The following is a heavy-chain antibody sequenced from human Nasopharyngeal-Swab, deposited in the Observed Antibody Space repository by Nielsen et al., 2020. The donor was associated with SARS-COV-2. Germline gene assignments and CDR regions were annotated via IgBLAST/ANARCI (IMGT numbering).Heavy chain of an antibody. J-gene: IGHJ4*02. D-gene: IGHD1-26*01. CDR1: GFTFSSYS. V-gene: IGHV3-21*01. CDR3: AKLGSGSYPFDY. CDR2: ISSSSSYI. Sequence: GESLKISCAASGFTFSSYSMNWVRQAPGKGLEWVSSISSSSSYIYYADSVKGRFTISRDNAKNSLYLQMNSLRAEDTAVYYCAKLGSGSYPFDYWGQGTLVTVSS.